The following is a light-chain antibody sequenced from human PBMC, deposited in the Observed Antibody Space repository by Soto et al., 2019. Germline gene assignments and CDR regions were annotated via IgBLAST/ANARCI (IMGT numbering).Light chain of an antibody. CDR1: QSVGNN. Sequence: EIVMTQSPATLSVSAGERATLSCRASQSVGNNVAWYQQKPGQAPRLLISAASTRATGVPARFRGSGSGTDFTLTISSLQSEDFAVYYCQQYNSWAPITFGQGTRLEIK. V-gene: IGKV3-15*01. CDR3: QQYNSWAPIT. CDR2: AAS. J-gene: IGKJ5*01.